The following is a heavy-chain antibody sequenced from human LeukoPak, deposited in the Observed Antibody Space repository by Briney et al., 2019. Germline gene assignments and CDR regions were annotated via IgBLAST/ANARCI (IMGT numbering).Heavy chain of an antibody. Sequence: GGSLRLSCAASGFTFGSYSMNWVRQAPGKGLEWVSSISSSSSYIYYADSVKGRFTISRDNAKNSLYLQMNSLRAEDTAVYYCARSNHYYDSSGYFRWGQGTLVTVSS. V-gene: IGHV3-21*01. J-gene: IGHJ4*02. CDR2: ISSSSSYI. D-gene: IGHD3-22*01. CDR3: ARSNHYYDSSGYFR. CDR1: GFTFGSYS.